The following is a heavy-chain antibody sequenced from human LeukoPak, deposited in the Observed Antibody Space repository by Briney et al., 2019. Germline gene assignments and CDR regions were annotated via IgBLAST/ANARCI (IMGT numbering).Heavy chain of an antibody. CDR3: AKSSLEGSGCYEYWFDP. J-gene: IGHJ5*02. D-gene: IGHD6-19*01. CDR2: ISYDGSNK. CDR1: GFTFSSYG. Sequence: PGGSLRLSCAASGFTFSSYGMHWVRQAPGKGLEWVAVISYDGSNKYYADSVKGRFTISRDNSKNTLYLQMNSLRAEDTAVYYCAKSSLEGSGCYEYWFDPWGQGTLVTVSS. V-gene: IGHV3-30*18.